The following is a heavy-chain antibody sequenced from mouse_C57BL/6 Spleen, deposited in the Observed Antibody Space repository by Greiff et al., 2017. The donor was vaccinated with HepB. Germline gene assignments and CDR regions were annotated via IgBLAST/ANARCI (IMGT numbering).Heavy chain of an antibody. D-gene: IGHD3-2*02. CDR3: ARTAQVSMDY. V-gene: IGHV1-81*01. CDR2: IYPRSGNT. J-gene: IGHJ4*01. CDR1: GYTFTSYG. Sequence: VKLQESGAELARPGASVKLSCKASGYTFTSYGISWVKQRTGQGLEWIGEIYPRSGNTYYNEKFKGKATLTADKSSSKAYMELRSLTSEDSAVYFCARTAQVSMDYWGQGTSVTVSS.